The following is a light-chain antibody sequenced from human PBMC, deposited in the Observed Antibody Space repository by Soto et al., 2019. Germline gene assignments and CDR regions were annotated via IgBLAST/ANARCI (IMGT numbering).Light chain of an antibody. CDR2: DAS. CDR3: QQCATSPLT. V-gene: IGKV3-20*01. CDR1: QSVSNNY. J-gene: IGKJ1*01. Sequence: EIVLTQSPGTLSLSPGERATLSCRASQSVSNNYVAWYQQKPGQAPRLLIYDASSRATGIPDRFSGSGSGTDFTLTISRLELEDFAVYYCQQCATSPLTFDQGTRVDIK.